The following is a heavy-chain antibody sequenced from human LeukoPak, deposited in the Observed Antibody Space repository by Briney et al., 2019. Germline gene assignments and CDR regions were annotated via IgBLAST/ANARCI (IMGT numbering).Heavy chain of an antibody. D-gene: IGHD2-15*01. CDR2: ISWNSTGI. J-gene: IGHJ3*01. V-gene: IGHV3-9*01. CDR3: AKGAGYCRGGTCYRDVFDV. CDR1: GFIFDDYA. Sequence: PGRSLRLSCTASGFIFDDYAIHWVRQAPGKGLEWVSGISWNSTGIDYAGSVKGRFTISRDNAKDSLYLQMNSLRAEDTALYYCAKGAGYCRGGTCYRDVFDVWGQGTMVTVSS.